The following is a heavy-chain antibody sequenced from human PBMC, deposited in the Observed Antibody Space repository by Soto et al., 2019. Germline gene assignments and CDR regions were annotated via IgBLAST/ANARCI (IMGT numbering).Heavy chain of an antibody. CDR1: GGSISSSSYY. CDR2: IYYSGNT. J-gene: IGHJ4*02. V-gene: IGHV4-39*01. Sequence: SETLSLTCTVSGGSISSSSYYWGWIRQPPGKGLEWIGNIYYSGNTYYNPSLKSRVTISVDTSKNQFSLKLSSVTAADTAVYYCARGRWDIVLMVYAYFDYWGQGTLVTVSS. D-gene: IGHD2-8*01. CDR3: ARGRWDIVLMVYAYFDY.